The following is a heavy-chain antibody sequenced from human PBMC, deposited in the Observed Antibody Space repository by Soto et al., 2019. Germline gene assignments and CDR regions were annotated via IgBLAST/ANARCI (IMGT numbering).Heavy chain of an antibody. V-gene: IGHV4-34*01. CDR1: GGSFSGYY. CDR2: INHSGST. CDR3: ARGRGDGYNQHWYFDL. J-gene: IGHJ2*01. D-gene: IGHD3-10*01. Sequence: QVHLQQWGAGLLKPSETLSLTCAVYGGSFSGYYWSWIRQPSGKGLDWIGEINHSGSTNYNPSLKSRVSISVGTSNNQFSLKLSSVTAADTAVYYCARGRGDGYNQHWYFDLWGRGTLVTVSS.